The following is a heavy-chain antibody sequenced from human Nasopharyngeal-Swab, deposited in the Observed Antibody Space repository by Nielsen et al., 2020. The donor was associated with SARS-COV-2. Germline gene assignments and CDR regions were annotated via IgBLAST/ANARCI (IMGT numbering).Heavy chain of an antibody. D-gene: IGHD3-10*01. V-gene: IGHV3-11*01. Sequence: IRQPPGKGLEWVSYITSTSSTIYYADSVKGRFTISRDNAKNSLSLQINSLRAEDTAMYYCVSSYYGSAYWGQGTLVTVSS. CDR3: VSSYYGSAY. CDR2: ITSTSSTI. J-gene: IGHJ4*02.